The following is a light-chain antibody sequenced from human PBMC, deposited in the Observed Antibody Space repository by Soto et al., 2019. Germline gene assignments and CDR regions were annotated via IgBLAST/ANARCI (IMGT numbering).Light chain of an antibody. CDR1: SSDVGGYKY. CDR3: SSYAGSTNSV. Sequence: LTQPPSASGSPGQSVTISCTGTSSDVGGYKYVSWYQQHPGKAPKLMIYEVSKRPSGVPDRFSGSKSGNTASLTVSGLQAEDEADYYCSSYAGSTNSVFGTGTKVTVL. CDR2: EVS. V-gene: IGLV2-8*01. J-gene: IGLJ1*01.